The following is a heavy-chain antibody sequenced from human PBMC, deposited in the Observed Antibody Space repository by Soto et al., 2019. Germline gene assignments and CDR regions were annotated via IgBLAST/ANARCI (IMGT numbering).Heavy chain of an antibody. CDR3: AREGTDYYYYGMDV. V-gene: IGHV3-30*03. CDR2: ISKDGSNK. Sequence: HVQLVESGGGVVQPGRSLRLSCAASGFTFSSYGMHWVRQAPGQGLEWVAVISKDGSNKYYADSVKGRFTIFRDNSKNTLYLQMNSLRAEDTAVYYCAREGTDYYYYGMDVWGQGTTVTVSS. CDR1: GFTFSSYG. D-gene: IGHD2-8*02. J-gene: IGHJ6*02.